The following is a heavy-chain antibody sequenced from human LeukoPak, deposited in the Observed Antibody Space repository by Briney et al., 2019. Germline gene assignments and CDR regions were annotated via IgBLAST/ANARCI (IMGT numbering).Heavy chain of an antibody. CDR2: ISSSGSTI. CDR1: GFTFSDYY. J-gene: IGHJ4*02. Sequence: GGSLRLPCAASGFTFSDYYMSWIRQAPGKGLEWVSYISSSGSTIYYADSVKGLFTISRDNAKNSLYLQMNSLRAEDTAVYYCARDQYGSGSYSAYYFDYWDQGTLVTVSS. D-gene: IGHD3-10*01. V-gene: IGHV3-11*01. CDR3: ARDQYGSGSYSAYYFDY.